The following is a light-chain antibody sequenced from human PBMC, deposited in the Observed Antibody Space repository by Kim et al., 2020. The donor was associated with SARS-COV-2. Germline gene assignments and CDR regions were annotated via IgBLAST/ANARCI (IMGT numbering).Light chain of an antibody. CDR3: QQYNSRLT. J-gene: IGKJ4*01. CDR1: QSVSSN. V-gene: IGKV3-15*01. CDR2: GTS. Sequence: SVSPGDRATSSCRASQSVSSNLAWYQQKPGQAPRLLIYGTSTRVTGIPARFSGSGSGTEFTLTISYLQSGDSAIYYCQQYNSRLTFGGGTKVDIK.